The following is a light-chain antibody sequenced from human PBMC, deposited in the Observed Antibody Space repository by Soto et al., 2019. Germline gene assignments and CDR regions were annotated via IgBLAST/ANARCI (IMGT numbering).Light chain of an antibody. V-gene: IGLV1-47*01. CDR2: RND. J-gene: IGLJ2*01. CDR1: SSNIGNNY. CDR3: AAWDDSLSGRGV. Sequence: QYVLTQPPSASGTPGQTVTISCSGSSSNIGNNYVYWYQMVPGTAPKLLIYRNDQRPSGVPDRFSGSRSGTSASLAISGLRSEDEADYYCAAWDDSLSGRGVFGGGTQLTVL.